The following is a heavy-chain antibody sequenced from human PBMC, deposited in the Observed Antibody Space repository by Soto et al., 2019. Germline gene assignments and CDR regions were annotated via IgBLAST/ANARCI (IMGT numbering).Heavy chain of an antibody. D-gene: IGHD6-13*01. CDR1: GGSISSGGYY. Sequence: QVQLQESGPGLVKPSQTLSLTCTVSGGSISSGGYYWSRIRQHPGKGLEWIGYIYYSGSTYYNPSLKSRVTISVYTSKNQFSLKLSSVTAADTAVYYCARSFGLAAAGPFDYWGQVTLVTVSS. V-gene: IGHV4-31*03. J-gene: IGHJ4*02. CDR2: IYYSGST. CDR3: ARSFGLAAAGPFDY.